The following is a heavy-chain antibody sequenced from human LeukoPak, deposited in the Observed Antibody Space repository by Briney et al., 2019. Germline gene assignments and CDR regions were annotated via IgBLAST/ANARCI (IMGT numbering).Heavy chain of an antibody. V-gene: IGHV4-34*01. Sequence: SETLSLTCAVYGGSFSGYYWSWIRQPPGKGLEWIGEINHSGSTNYNPSLKSRVTISVDTPKNQFSLKLSSVTAADTAVYYCARRGGPYLTAYSSSWYRGYYFDYWGRGTLVTVSS. D-gene: IGHD6-13*01. CDR1: GGSFSGYY. J-gene: IGHJ4*02. CDR2: INHSGST. CDR3: ARRGGPYLTAYSSSWYRGYYFDY.